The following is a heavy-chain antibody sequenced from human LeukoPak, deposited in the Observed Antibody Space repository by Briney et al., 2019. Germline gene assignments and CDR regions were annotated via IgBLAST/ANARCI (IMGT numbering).Heavy chain of an antibody. Sequence: GGSLRLSCAASGFTFSRYGMHWVRQAPGKGLEWVAAISYDGSNKYYADSVKGRFTISRDNSKNTLDLQMNSLRAEDTAVYYCAKEAQYGSGPGRYWYFDLWGRGTLVTVSS. CDR3: AKEAQYGSGPGRYWYFDL. J-gene: IGHJ2*01. CDR2: ISYDGSNK. D-gene: IGHD6-19*01. V-gene: IGHV3-30*18. CDR1: GFTFSRYG.